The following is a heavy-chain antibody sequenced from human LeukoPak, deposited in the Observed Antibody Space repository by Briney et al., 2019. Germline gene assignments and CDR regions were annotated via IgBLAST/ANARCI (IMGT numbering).Heavy chain of an antibody. D-gene: IGHD2-15*01. CDR2: FDPEDGET. CDR3: ATGGYCSGGSCYGEGYYFDY. J-gene: IGHJ4*02. CDR1: GYTLTELS. Sequence: ASVKVSCKVSGYTLTELSTHWVRQAPGKGLEWMGGFDPEDGETIYAQKFQGRVTMTEDTSTDTAYMELSSLRSEDTAVYYCATGGYCSGGSCYGEGYYFDYWGQGTLVTVSS. V-gene: IGHV1-24*01.